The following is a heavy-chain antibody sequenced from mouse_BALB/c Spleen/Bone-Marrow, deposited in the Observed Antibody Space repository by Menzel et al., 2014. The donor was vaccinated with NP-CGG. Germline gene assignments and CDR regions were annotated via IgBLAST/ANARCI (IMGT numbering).Heavy chain of an antibody. CDR1: GFDFSRYW. CDR3: AKNYYYGYVAY. V-gene: IGHV4-1*02. D-gene: IGHD1-2*01. Sequence: EVKLMESGGGLVQPGGSLKLSCAASGFDFSRYWMTWVRQAPGKGLEWIGEINPDSSTINYAPSLKDKFIISRDNAKNMLYLQMSKVRSEDTALYYCAKNYYYGYVAYWGQGTLVTVSA. J-gene: IGHJ3*01. CDR2: INPDSSTI.